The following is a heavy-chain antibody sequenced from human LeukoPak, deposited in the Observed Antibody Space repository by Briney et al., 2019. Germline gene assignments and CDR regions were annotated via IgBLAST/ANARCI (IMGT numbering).Heavy chain of an antibody. CDR1: GGSMNSYY. D-gene: IGHD6-19*01. CDR3: ARHGSGSSGSFRYYDY. J-gene: IGHJ4*02. Sequence: SETLSLTCTVSGGSMNSYYWSWIRQPPGKGLEWIGYIFYSGSTNYNPSRKSRVIISVDTSKNQFSLRLSSVTAADTAVYYCARHGSGSSGSFRYYDYWGQGTLVTVSS. V-gene: IGHV4-59*08. CDR2: IFYSGST.